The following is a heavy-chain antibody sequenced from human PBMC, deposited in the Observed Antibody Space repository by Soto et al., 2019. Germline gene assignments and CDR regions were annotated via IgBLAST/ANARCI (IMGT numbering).Heavy chain of an antibody. V-gene: IGHV4-59*12. CDR1: GGSITNYY. D-gene: IGHD1-26*01. Sequence: QVQLQESGPGPVKPSETLSLMCTVSGGSITNYYWSWIRQSPAKGLEWIGYVSDSGSTKYNPSLKSRVTISVDTSKNQFSLKLTSLTAADTAVYYCARERVGHSAMDVWGQGTTVTVSS. J-gene: IGHJ6*02. CDR3: ARERVGHSAMDV. CDR2: VSDSGST.